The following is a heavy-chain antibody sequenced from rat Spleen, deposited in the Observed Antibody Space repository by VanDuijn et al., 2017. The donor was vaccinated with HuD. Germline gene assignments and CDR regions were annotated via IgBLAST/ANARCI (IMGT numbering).Heavy chain of an antibody. CDR2: ITPGGGNT. V-gene: IGHV5-58*01. CDR1: GFTFSSYW. Sequence: EVQLVATGGGLVQPGRSLKLSCVASGFTFSSYWMYWVRQAPGKGLEWISSITPGGGNTYYPDSVKGRFTVSRDNAENTVYLQMDSLRSEDTATYFCGKDMNYFSTYPFYLMDAWGQGASVTVSS. D-gene: IGHD1-2*01. CDR3: GKDMNYFSTYPFYLMDA. J-gene: IGHJ4*01.